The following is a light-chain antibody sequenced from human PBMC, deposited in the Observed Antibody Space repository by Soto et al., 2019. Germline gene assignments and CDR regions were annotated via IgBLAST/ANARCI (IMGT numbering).Light chain of an antibody. CDR1: SGHSTYA. CDR3: QTWATDTVV. Sequence: QLVLTQSPSASASLGASVKLTCTLSSGHSTYAIAWHQQQPEKGPRYLMKLNSDGSHSKGDGIPDRFSGSSSGAERYLTISSLQSEDEADYYCQTWATDTVVFGGGTKLTVL. V-gene: IGLV4-69*01. CDR2: LNSDGSH. J-gene: IGLJ3*02.